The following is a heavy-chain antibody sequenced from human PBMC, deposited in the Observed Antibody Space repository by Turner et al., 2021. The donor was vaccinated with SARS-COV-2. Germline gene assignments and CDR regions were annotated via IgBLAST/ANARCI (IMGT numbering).Heavy chain of an antibody. CDR2: IYYSGRT. CDR1: GGSISSSRYY. D-gene: IGHD3-3*01. V-gene: IGHV4-39*01. J-gene: IGHJ2*01. CDR3: ARLEYDCWSGYPDRGYFDL. Sequence: QLQLQESGPGLVKPSETLSLTCTVSGGSISSSRYYWGWIRQPPGKGREWIGSIYYSGRTNYYPALKSRVTRSVDTSKNQFSLKLRSVTAADTAVYYGARLEYDCWSGYPDRGYFDLWGPWHPGHCLL.